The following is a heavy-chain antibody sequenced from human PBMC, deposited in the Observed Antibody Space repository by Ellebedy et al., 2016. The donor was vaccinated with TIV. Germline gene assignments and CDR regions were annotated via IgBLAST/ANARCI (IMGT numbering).Heavy chain of an antibody. CDR3: TTVYRYNYDSV. Sequence: GGSLRLSCAASGFTFSNAWMNWVRQAPGKGLEWVGRIKSKTDGGAADYAAPVKGRFAISRDDSKNTLYLQMNSLKTEDTAVYFCTTVYRYNYDSVWGQGTLVTVSS. CDR1: GFTFSNAW. V-gene: IGHV3-15*01. J-gene: IGHJ4*02. D-gene: IGHD5-18*01. CDR2: IKSKTDGGAA.